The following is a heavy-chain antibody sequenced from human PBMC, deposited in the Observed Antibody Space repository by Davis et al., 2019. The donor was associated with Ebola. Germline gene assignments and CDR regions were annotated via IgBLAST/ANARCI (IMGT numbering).Heavy chain of an antibody. J-gene: IGHJ4*02. D-gene: IGHD2-15*01. Sequence: GESLKISCAASGFTFSSYSMNWVRQAPGKGLEWVSYISSSSSTIYYADSVKGRFTISRDNSKNTLYLQMNSLRAEDTAVYYCAKDVEDIVVVVAATLDYWGQGTLVTVSS. CDR3: AKDVEDIVVVVAATLDY. CDR1: GFTFSSYS. CDR2: ISSSSSTI. V-gene: IGHV3-48*01.